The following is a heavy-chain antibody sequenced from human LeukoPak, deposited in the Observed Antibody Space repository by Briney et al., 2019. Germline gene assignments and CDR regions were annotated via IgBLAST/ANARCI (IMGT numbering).Heavy chain of an antibody. J-gene: IGHJ4*02. V-gene: IGHV3-7*01. CDR1: GYSISSGYY. D-gene: IGHD6-19*01. CDR3: ARGTDRVQWRQGNY. CDR2: IKQDGSEK. Sequence: QSSETLSLTCTVSGYSISSGYYWGWIRQPPGKGLEWVANIKQDGSEKYYVDSVKGRFTISRDNAKNSVYLQMNSLRAEDTAVYYCARGTDRVQWRQGNYWGQGTLVTVSS.